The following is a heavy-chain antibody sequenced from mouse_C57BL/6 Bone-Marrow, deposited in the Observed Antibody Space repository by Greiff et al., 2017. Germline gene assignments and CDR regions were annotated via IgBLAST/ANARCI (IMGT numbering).Heavy chain of an antibody. CDR1: GYSFTDYN. Sequence: VQLQQSGPELVKPGASVKISCKASGYSFTDYNMNWVKQSNGKSLEWIGVINPNYGTTSYNQKFKGKATLTVDQSSSTAYMQLNSPTSEDSAVYYCYYGSSLYYYAMDYWGQGTSVTVSS. V-gene: IGHV1-39*01. CDR2: INPNYGTT. J-gene: IGHJ4*01. D-gene: IGHD1-1*01. CDR3: YYGSSLYYYAMDY.